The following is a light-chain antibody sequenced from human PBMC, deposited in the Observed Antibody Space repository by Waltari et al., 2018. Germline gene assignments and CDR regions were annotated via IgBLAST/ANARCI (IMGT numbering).Light chain of an antibody. V-gene: IGKV3-20*01. Sequence: EIVLTQSPGTLSLSPGERATLSCRASQSVISSYLAWYQQKPGQAPRLFIYAASTRSTGIPDRFSGSGSGTDFTLTISRLEPEDFAVYYCQQYGSSPWTCGQGTKVEIK. CDR1: QSVISSY. CDR3: QQYGSSPWT. CDR2: AAS. J-gene: IGKJ1*01.